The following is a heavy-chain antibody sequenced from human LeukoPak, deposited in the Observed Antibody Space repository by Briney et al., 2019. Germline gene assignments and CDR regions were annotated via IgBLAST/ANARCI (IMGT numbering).Heavy chain of an antibody. CDR1: GYTFTSYG. CDR2: ISAYNGNT. CDR3: ARSPDIVATIGYDY. D-gene: IGHD5-12*01. Sequence: ASVKVSCKASGYTFTSYGISWVRQAPGQGLEWMGWISAYNGNTNYAQKLQDRVTMTTDTSTSTAYMELRSLRSDDTAVYYCARSPDIVATIGYDYWGQGTLVTVSS. V-gene: IGHV1-18*01. J-gene: IGHJ4*02.